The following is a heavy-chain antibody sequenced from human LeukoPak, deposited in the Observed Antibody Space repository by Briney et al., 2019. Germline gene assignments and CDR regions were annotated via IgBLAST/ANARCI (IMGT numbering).Heavy chain of an antibody. CDR3: AKGLRTGVGPYMGYHYYMDV. D-gene: IGHD3-16*01. V-gene: IGHV3-23*01. CDR2: INDNGAGT. J-gene: IGHJ6*03. Sequence: GGSLRLSCAASGFTFSSYAMSWVRQAPGKGLKWVSTINDNGAGTYYADSVKGRFTISRDNSYNTVSLQMNSLRDEDTGVYYCAKGLRTGVGPYMGYHYYMDVWGKGATVTVSS. CDR1: GFTFSSYA.